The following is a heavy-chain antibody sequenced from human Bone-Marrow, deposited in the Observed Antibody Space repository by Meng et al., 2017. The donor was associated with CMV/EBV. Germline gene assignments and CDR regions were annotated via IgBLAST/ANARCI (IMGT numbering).Heavy chain of an antibody. CDR3: LELDFDY. D-gene: IGHD1-7*01. CDR2: IYYSGST. CDR1: GGSISSSSYY. V-gene: IGHV4-39*07. J-gene: IGHJ4*02. Sequence: GSLRLSCTVSGGSISSSSYYWGWIRQPPGKGLEWIGSIYYSGSTYYNPSLKSRVTISVDTSKNQFSLKLSSVTAADTAVYYCLELDFDYWGQGTLVTVSS.